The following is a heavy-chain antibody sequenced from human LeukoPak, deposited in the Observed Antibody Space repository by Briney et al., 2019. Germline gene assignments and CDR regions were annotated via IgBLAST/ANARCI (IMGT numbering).Heavy chain of an antibody. J-gene: IGHJ5*02. CDR1: GFTFDDYA. CDR2: ISWNSGSL. CDR3: AKDVDDYYGSGSRFDP. Sequence: AGGSLRLSCAASGFTFDDYAMHWVRQAPGKGLEWVSDISWNSGSLGYADSVRGRFTISRDNAKNSLYLQMNSLRAEDTALYYCAKDVDDYYGSGSRFDPWGQGTLVTVSS. V-gene: IGHV3-9*01. D-gene: IGHD3-10*01.